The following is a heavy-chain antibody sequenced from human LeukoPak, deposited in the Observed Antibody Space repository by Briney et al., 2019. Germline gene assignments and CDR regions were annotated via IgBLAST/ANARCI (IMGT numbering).Heavy chain of an antibody. CDR3: AKDLDYGDYEGYFDY. Sequence: PGGSLRLSCAASGFTFSSYATSWVRQAPGKGLEWVSAISGSGGSTYYADSVKGRFTISRDNSKNTLYLQMNSLRAEDTAVYYCAKDLDYGDYEGYFDYWGQGTLVTVSS. CDR2: ISGSGGST. D-gene: IGHD4-17*01. V-gene: IGHV3-23*01. J-gene: IGHJ4*02. CDR1: GFTFSSYA.